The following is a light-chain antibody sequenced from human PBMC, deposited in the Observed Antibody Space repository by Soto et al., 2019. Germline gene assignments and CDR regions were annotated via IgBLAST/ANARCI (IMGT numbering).Light chain of an antibody. CDR3: LLYYGGAQLV. Sequence: QAVVTQEPSLSVSPGGTVTLTCASSTGAVNSGNYPSWFQQRPGQAPRTLIYTTNSKHSWTPARFSGSLLGDKAALTLSGVQPEDEAYYYCLLYYGGAQLVFGGGTKVTVL. CDR2: TTN. V-gene: IGLV7-43*01. J-gene: IGLJ3*02. CDR1: TGAVNSGNY.